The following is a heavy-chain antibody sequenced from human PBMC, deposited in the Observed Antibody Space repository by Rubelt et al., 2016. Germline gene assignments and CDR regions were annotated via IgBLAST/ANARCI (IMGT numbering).Heavy chain of an antibody. CDR1: GYTFTSYG. CDR3: ARCRRAGGAVAGTWDY. Sequence: QVQLVQSGAEVKKPGASVKVSCKASGYTFTSYGISWVRQAPGQGLEWMGWISAYNGNTNYAQKLQGRVTMTTDTSTSTAYMELRSLRSDETAVYYCARCRRAGGAVAGTWDYWGQGTLVTVSS. D-gene: IGHD6-19*01. CDR2: ISAYNGNT. V-gene: IGHV1-18*01. J-gene: IGHJ4*02.